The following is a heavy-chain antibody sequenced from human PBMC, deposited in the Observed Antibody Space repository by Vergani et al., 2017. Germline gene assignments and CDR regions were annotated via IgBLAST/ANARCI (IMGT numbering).Heavy chain of an antibody. CDR3: ARRKRYCSSTSCQPFDY. J-gene: IGHJ4*02. D-gene: IGHD2-2*01. V-gene: IGHV4-39*01. CDR1: GGSISSSSYY. Sequence: QLQLQESGPGLVKPSETLSLTCTVSGGSISSSSYYWGWIRQPPGKGLEWIGSIYYSGSTYYNPSLKSRVTISVDTSKNQFSLELSSVTAADTAVYYCARRKRYCSSTSCQPFDYWGQGTLVTVSS. CDR2: IYYSGST.